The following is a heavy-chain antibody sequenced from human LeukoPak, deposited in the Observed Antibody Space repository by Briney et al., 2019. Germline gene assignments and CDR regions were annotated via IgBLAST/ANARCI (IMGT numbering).Heavy chain of an antibody. CDR2: INHSGST. CDR3: ARRHSSSWDFDY. J-gene: IGHJ4*02. Sequence: MASETLSLTCAVYGGSFSGYYWSWIRQPPGKGLEWIGEINHSGSTNYNPSLKSRVTISVDTSKNQFSLKLSSVTAADTAVYYCARRHSSSWDFDYWGQGTLVTVSS. D-gene: IGHD6-13*01. CDR1: GGSFSGYY. V-gene: IGHV4-34*01.